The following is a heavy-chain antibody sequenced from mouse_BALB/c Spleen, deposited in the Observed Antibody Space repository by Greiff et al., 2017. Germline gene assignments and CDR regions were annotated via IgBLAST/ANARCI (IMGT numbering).Heavy chain of an antibody. Sequence: EVQGVESGGDLVKPGGSLKLSCAASGFTFSSYGMSWVRQTPDKRLEWVATISSGGSYTYYPDSVKGRFTISRDNAKNTLYLQMSSLKSEDTAMYYCARQGGSGSSLDYWGQGTTLTVSS. D-gene: IGHD1-1*01. CDR1: GFTFSSYG. CDR2: ISSGGSYT. V-gene: IGHV5-6*01. CDR3: ARQGGSGSSLDY. J-gene: IGHJ2*01.